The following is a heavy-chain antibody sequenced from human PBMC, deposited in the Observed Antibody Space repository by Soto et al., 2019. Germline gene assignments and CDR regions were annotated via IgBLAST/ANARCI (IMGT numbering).Heavy chain of an antibody. CDR2: IWYYGTNK. CDR3: ARAQSSGNYYSDY. J-gene: IGHJ4*02. Sequence: QVQLVEAGGGVGLPGGSLRLSCAASEFTFSSYALHWVLQAPGKGLEWVAVIWYYGTNKYYEDSVKGRFTISRDNSKNPMYLQMNSLRAEDTAVYYCARAQSSGNYYSDYWGQGTLVTVSS. D-gene: IGHD1-26*01. V-gene: IGHV3-33*01. CDR1: EFTFSSYA.